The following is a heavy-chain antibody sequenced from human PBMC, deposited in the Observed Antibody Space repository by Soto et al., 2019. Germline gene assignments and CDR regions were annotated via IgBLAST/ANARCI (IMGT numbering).Heavy chain of an antibody. D-gene: IGHD3-16*01. CDR3: ARGLGGRMDD. Sequence: QVQLVQSGAEVKKPGSSVRVSCKASGTIFSSYTISWVRQAPGQGLEWMGRIIPILGETNSAQKFQDRVTVTGERSPTTAEVGRKRLRWEDTAVYYCARGLGGRMDDWGQGTTVTVSS. J-gene: IGHJ6*02. V-gene: IGHV1-69*08. CDR1: GTIFSSYT. CDR2: IIPILGET.